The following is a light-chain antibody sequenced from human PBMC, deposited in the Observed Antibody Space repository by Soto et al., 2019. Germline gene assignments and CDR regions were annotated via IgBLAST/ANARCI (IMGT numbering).Light chain of an antibody. Sequence: DIQMTQSPSSLSASVGDRVTISCRASQGISNYLAWYQQKPGKVPKLLIYAAATLQLGVPSRFTGSGSATEFSLTITSLQPEDAATYYCQKYNSAPWTF. J-gene: IGKJ1*01. V-gene: IGKV1-27*01. CDR1: QGISNY. CDR3: QKYNSAPWT. CDR2: AAA.